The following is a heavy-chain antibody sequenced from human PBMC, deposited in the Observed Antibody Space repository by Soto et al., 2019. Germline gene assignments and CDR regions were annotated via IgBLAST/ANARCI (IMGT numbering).Heavy chain of an antibody. J-gene: IGHJ4*02. CDR1: GFIFEDFA. Sequence: QAGGSLRLSCVGSGFIFEDFAMNWVRQVPGKGLEWVSGISWNSATLAYADSVKGRFIVSRDNAKNILYPQMNSLRAEDAALYYCAKDVGSYYYDTSAYLYDYWGQGTLVTVSS. CDR2: ISWNSATL. CDR3: AKDVGSYYYDTSAYLYDY. V-gene: IGHV3-9*01. D-gene: IGHD3-22*01.